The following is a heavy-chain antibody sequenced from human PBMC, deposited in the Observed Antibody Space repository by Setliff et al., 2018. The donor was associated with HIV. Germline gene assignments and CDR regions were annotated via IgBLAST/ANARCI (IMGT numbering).Heavy chain of an antibody. CDR3: AVSPDGDCATTECANWFDP. V-gene: IGHV3-73*01. D-gene: IGHD4-17*01. CDR2: IKTKPNSYAT. Sequence: GGSLRLSCSASGFTFSGSALHWVRQASGKGLEWVGRIKTKPNSYATAPAASVKGRFTISRDDSQNTAYLQMNSLRTEDTAVYFCAVSPDGDCATTECANWFDPWGQGTQVTVSS. CDR1: GFTFSGSA. J-gene: IGHJ5*02.